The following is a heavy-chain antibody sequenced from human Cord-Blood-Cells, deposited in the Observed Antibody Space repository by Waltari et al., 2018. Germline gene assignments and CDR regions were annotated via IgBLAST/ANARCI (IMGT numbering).Heavy chain of an antibody. Sequence: QVQLQQWGAGLLKPSETLSLTCAVYGGSFSGYYWSWIRPPPGKGLEWIGEINHSGSTNYNPSLKSRVTISVDTSKNQFSLKLSSVTAADTAVYYCARGREGTTGTTSHLLYYYYYMDVWGKGTTVTVSS. J-gene: IGHJ6*03. V-gene: IGHV4-34*01. D-gene: IGHD1-1*01. CDR1: GGSFSGYY. CDR3: ARGREGTTGTTSHLLYYYYYMDV. CDR2: INHSGST.